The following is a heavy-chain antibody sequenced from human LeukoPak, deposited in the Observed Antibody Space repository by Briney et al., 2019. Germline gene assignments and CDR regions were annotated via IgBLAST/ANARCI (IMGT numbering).Heavy chain of an antibody. CDR2: IRYSGRT. CDR3: ARLPDVSGWPFDY. CDR1: DDSISRDF. V-gene: IGHV4-59*01. Sequence: PSETLSLTCTASDDSISRDFWTWIRQRPGKGLDWIGYIRYSGRTEYNPSLKSRVTISIQTSKNQFPLKLTSVTAADTAIYYCARLPDVSGWPFDYWGQGILVTVSS. D-gene: IGHD6-19*01. J-gene: IGHJ4*02.